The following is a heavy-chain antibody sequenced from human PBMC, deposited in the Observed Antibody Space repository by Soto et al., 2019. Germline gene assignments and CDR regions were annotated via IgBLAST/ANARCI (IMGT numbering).Heavy chain of an antibody. D-gene: IGHD3-10*01. CDR3: TRGRRPDSSATGIY. J-gene: IGHJ4*02. V-gene: IGHV3-74*01. CDR2: ISEDGLTT. Sequence: GGSLRLSCSASGFYFSVYWMHWVRQTPGKGPVWVARISEDGLTTNYADSVQGRFIISRDDPKSTLHLQMNRLRVEDTAVYYCTRGRRPDSSATGIYWGQGTQVTVSS. CDR1: GFYFSVYW.